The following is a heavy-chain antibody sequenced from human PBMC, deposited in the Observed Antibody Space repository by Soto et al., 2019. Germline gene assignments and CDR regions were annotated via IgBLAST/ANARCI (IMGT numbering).Heavy chain of an antibody. V-gene: IGHV1-69*13. Sequence: GASVKVSCKASGVTFSSYAISWVRQAPGQGLEWMGGIIPIFGTANYAQKFQGRVTITADESTSTAYMELSSLRSEDTAVYYCARRDITGTLGLGWFDPWGQGTLVTVSS. D-gene: IGHD1-7*01. CDR1: GVTFSSYA. CDR2: IIPIFGTA. J-gene: IGHJ5*02. CDR3: ARRDITGTLGLGWFDP.